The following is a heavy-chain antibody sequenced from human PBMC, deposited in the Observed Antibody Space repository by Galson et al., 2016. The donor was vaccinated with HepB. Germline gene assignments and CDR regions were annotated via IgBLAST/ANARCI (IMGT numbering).Heavy chain of an antibody. CDR1: GFTFSDYY. CDR2: IEKDGSGE. J-gene: IGHJ4*02. Sequence: SLRLSCAASGFTFSDYYMSWIRQAPGKGLEWVANIEKDGSGEHYVDSVKGRFTISRDNAKNSAYLQMNNLRAEDTAIYYCVAGAGWLPDYWGQGTLVSVSS. CDR3: VAGAGWLPDY. V-gene: IGHV3-7*03. D-gene: IGHD6-19*01.